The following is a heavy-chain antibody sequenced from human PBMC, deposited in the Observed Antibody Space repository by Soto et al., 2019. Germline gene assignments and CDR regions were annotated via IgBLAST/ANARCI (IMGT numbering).Heavy chain of an antibody. CDR3: AMSGIAAAGTGRYYYYGMDV. CDR2: INVYNGNT. J-gene: IGHJ6*02. CDR1: GYTFTSYA. V-gene: IGHV1-18*01. Sequence: ASVKVSCKASGYTFTSYAISWVRQAPGQGLEWMGWINVYNGNTNYAQKLQGRVTMTTDTSTSTAYMELRSLRSDDTAVYYCAMSGIAAAGTGRYYYYGMDVWGQGTTVTVSS. D-gene: IGHD6-13*01.